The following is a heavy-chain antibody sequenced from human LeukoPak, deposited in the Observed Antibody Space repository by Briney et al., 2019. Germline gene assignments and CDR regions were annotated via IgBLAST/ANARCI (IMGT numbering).Heavy chain of an antibody. CDR3: ARGFGEVAMFLVGATAWDY. CDR1: GGSISSHY. CDR2: IYYSGST. J-gene: IGHJ4*02. Sequence: SETLSLTCTVSGGSISSHYWSWIRQPPGKGLEWIGYIYYSGSTNYNPSLKSRVTISVDTSKNQFSLKLSSVTAADTAVYYCARGFGEVAMFLVGATAWDYWGQGTLVTVSS. V-gene: IGHV4-59*11. D-gene: IGHD1-26*01.